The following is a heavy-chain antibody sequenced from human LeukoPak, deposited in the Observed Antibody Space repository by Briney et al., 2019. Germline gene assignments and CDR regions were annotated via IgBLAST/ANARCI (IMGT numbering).Heavy chain of an antibody. CDR1: GFTFSNHG. D-gene: IGHD3-10*01. Sequence: GGSLRLSCAASGFTFSNHGMHWVRQAPGKGLEWVAVIWYDGSKMYYGDSVKGRFTISRDNSMDTLFLEMNSLRAEDTAVYYCARDIAGSYYNGVEYWGQGTLVTVSS. CDR3: ARDIAGSYYNGVEY. CDR2: IWYDGSKM. V-gene: IGHV3-33*01. J-gene: IGHJ4*02.